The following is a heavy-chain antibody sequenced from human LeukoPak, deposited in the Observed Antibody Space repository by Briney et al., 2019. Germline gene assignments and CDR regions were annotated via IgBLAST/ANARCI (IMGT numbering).Heavy chain of an antibody. Sequence: GGSLRLSCAASGFTFSSFGMHWVRQAPGKGLEGVAVIWYDGSNKYYADSVKGRFTISRDNSKNTLSLQMNSLRAEDTAVYYCAKDAAGSSSWANYWGQGALVTVSS. V-gene: IGHV3-33*06. CDR1: GFTFSSFG. CDR3: AKDAAGSSSWANY. J-gene: IGHJ4*02. D-gene: IGHD6-13*01. CDR2: IWYDGSNK.